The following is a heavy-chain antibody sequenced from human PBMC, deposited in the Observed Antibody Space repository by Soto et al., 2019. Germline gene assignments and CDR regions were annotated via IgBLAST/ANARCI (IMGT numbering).Heavy chain of an antibody. J-gene: IGHJ5*02. CDR1: GGSFRGYY. V-gene: IGHV4-34*01. CDR3: ARDYYDFWSNWFDP. CDR2: IDHSGST. Sequence: SETLSLTCAVYGGSFRGYYWTWIRQPPGKGLEWIGEIDHSGSTNYNPSLKSRVTISVDTSKNQFSLKLSSVTAADTAVYYCARDYYDFWSNWFDPWGQGTLVTVSS. D-gene: IGHD3-3*01.